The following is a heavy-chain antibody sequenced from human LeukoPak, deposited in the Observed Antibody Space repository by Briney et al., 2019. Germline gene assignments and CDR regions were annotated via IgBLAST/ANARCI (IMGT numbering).Heavy chain of an antibody. CDR2: ISPSGDYT. CDR3: ARDNSGWSVDY. Sequence: GASVKVSCKASGYTFSSYYMHWVRQAPGQGLEWMGIISPSGDYTRYAQKLQGRVSMTLDTSTSTVYMELNSLESEDTAMCYCARDNSGWSVDYWGQGTLVTVTS. CDR1: GYTFSSYY. V-gene: IGHV1-46*04. J-gene: IGHJ4*02. D-gene: IGHD6-19*01.